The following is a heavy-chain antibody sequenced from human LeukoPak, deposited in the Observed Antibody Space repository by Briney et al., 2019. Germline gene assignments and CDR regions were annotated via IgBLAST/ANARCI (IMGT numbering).Heavy chain of an antibody. CDR2: ISGSGGST. CDR1: GVTFSSYA. Sequence: GGSLRLSCAASGVTFSSYAMSWVRQAPGKGLEWVSAISGSGGSTYYADSVKGRFTISRDNSKNTLYLQMNSLRAEDTAVYYCAKSPSGEPGFDYWGQGTLVTVSS. J-gene: IGHJ4*02. V-gene: IGHV3-23*01. CDR3: AKSPSGEPGFDY. D-gene: IGHD4-17*01.